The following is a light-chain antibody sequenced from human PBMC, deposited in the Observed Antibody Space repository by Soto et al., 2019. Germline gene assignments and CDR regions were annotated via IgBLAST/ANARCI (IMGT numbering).Light chain of an antibody. CDR1: SSDIGGYNY. CDR3: GSWTGSSSPYV. Sequence: QSALTQPPSVSGSPGQSITISCTGTSSDIGGYNYFSWYQQHRGKVPKLMIFDVSNRPSLASHCFSGSKSGNTASLTISGLQAEDEADYYCGSWTGSSSPYVFGTGTKLTVL. J-gene: IGLJ1*01. CDR2: DVS. V-gene: IGLV2-14*01.